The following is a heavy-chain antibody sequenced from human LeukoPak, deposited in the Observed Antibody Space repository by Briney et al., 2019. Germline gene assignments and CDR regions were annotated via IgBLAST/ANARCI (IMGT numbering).Heavy chain of an antibody. CDR2: IYYSGST. D-gene: IGHD2-15*01. CDR1: GGSISSGDYY. V-gene: IGHV4-30-4*01. Sequence: NPSQTLSLTCTVSGGSISSGDYYWSWIRQPPGKGLEWIGYIYYSGSTYYNPSLKSRVTISVDTSKNQFSLKLSSVTAADTAVYYCARALAQGYCSGGSCSDDRYYFDYWGQGTLVTVSS. J-gene: IGHJ4*02. CDR3: ARALAQGYCSGGSCSDDRYYFDY.